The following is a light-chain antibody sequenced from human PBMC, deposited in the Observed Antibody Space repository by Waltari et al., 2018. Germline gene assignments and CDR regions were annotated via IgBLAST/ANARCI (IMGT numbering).Light chain of an antibody. J-gene: IGLJ3*02. CDR2: YDS. CDR3: QVWDSSSDHPWV. V-gene: IGLV3-21*04. Sequence: SYVLTQPPSTSVPPGETASISCGGYNIETKSVHWYQQRPGQAPVLVMYYDSDRPSGIPERFSGSNTGDTATLTISRIEAGDEADYYCQVWDSSSDHPWVFGGGTKLTVL. CDR1: NIETKS.